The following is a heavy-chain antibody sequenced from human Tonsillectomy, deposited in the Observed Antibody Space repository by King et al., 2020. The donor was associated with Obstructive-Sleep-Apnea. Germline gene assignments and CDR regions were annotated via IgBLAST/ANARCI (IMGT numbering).Heavy chain of an antibody. J-gene: IGHJ4*02. CDR2: ISCSGGST. CDR3: AKETVGSTWGYFDY. D-gene: IGHD1-26*01. Sequence: VQLVESGGGLVQPGGSLRLSCAASGVTFGSSALSWVRQTPGAGLEWVSVISCSGGSTFYAESVKGRFTISRDNSKTTLYLQMNSLRPEDTAIYYCAKETVGSTWGYFDYWGRGSLVTVSS. CDR1: GVTFGSSA. V-gene: IGHV3-23*04.